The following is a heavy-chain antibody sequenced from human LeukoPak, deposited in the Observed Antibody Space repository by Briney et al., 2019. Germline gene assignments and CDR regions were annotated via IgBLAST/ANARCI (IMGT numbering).Heavy chain of an antibody. CDR1: GGTFSNYA. V-gene: IGHV1-69*01. J-gene: IGHJ4*02. CDR2: IIPIFGTA. CDR3: ARDLGDSFDY. D-gene: IGHD3-10*01. Sequence: SVKVSCKASGGTFSNYAISWVRQAPGQGLEWMGGIIPIFGTASYAQKFQGRVTITADESTSTAYMELSSLRSEDTAVYHCARDLGDSFDYWGQGTLVTVSS.